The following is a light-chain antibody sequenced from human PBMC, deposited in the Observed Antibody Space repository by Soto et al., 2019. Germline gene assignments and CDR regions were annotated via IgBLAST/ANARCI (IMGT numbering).Light chain of an antibody. V-gene: IGKV3-20*01. Sequence: IVLTQSPGTLSLSPGERATLSCRASQSVSSSYLAWYQQKPGQAPRLLIYGASSRATGIPDRFSGSGSGTDFTLTIRRLEPEDLAVYYCQQYHSSPLTFGGGTKVEIK. CDR2: GAS. CDR1: QSVSSSY. J-gene: IGKJ4*02. CDR3: QQYHSSPLT.